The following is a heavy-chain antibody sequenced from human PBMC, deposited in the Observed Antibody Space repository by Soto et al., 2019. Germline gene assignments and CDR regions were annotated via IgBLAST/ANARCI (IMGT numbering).Heavy chain of an antibody. J-gene: IGHJ4*02. CDR2: ISSTGDLI. CDR3: ATWAIAVGGEGF. V-gene: IGHV3-48*02. D-gene: IGHD2-21*01. CDR1: GFTFNGYS. Sequence: GGSLRLSCAASGFTFNGYSVNWVRQAPGKGLEWISYISSTGDLILYADSVKGRFTIARDIAKNSLFLQMDSLRDEDSAVYYCATWAIAVGGEGFWGQGTLVTVSS.